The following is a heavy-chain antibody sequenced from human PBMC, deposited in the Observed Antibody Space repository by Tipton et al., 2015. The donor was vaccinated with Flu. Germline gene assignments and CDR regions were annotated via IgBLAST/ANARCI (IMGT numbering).Heavy chain of an antibody. CDR1: GGSISSGGYY. D-gene: IGHD3-10*01. V-gene: IGHV4-31*03. J-gene: IGHJ4*02. CDR3: ARVRVTMVRGVDY. Sequence: TLSLTCTVSGGSISSGGYYWRWIRQHPGKGLEWIGYIYYSGSTYYNPSLKSRVTISVDTSKNQFSLKLSSVTAADTAVYYCARVRVTMVRGVDYWGQGTLVTVSS. CDR2: IYYSGST.